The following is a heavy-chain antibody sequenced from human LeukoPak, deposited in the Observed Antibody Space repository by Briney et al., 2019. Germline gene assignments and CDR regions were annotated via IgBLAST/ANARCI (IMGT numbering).Heavy chain of an antibody. D-gene: IGHD6-19*01. V-gene: IGHV3-7*01. CDR2: IKQDGSEK. CDR3: ARDRDSSGWDDFDY. CDR1: GFAFSSYW. J-gene: IGHJ4*02. Sequence: GGSLRLSCAASGFAFSSYWMSWVRQAPGKGLEWVANIKQDGSEKYYVDSVKGRFTISRDNAKNSLYLQMNSLRAEDTAVYYCARDRDSSGWDDFDYWGQGTLVTVSS.